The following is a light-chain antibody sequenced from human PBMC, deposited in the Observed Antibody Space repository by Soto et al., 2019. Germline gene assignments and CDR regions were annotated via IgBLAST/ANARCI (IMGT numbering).Light chain of an antibody. CDR3: LQDYNIPST. J-gene: IGKJ4*01. CDR2: AAS. CDR1: TDIRNY. Sequence: AIQLTQYPSSLSASVGDRVTITCRASTDIRNYLNWYQQKPGKAPKVLIYAASNLQSGVPSRFSGSGSGTDFTLTISSLQPEDIATYYCLQDYNIPSTFGEGTKVDIK. V-gene: IGKV1-6*01.